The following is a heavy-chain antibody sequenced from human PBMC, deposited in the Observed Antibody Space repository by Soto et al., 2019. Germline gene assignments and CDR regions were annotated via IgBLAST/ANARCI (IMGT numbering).Heavy chain of an antibody. J-gene: IGHJ5*02. CDR3: ARGRAEWLVTGDWFDP. Sequence: SETLSLTCTVSGGSISSGDYYWSWIRQPPGKGLEWIGYIYYSGSTYYNPSLKSRVTISVDTSKNQFSLKLSSVTAADTAVYYCARGRAEWLVTGDWFDPWGQGTLVTVSS. D-gene: IGHD6-19*01. CDR1: GGSISSGDYY. CDR2: IYYSGST. V-gene: IGHV4-30-4*01.